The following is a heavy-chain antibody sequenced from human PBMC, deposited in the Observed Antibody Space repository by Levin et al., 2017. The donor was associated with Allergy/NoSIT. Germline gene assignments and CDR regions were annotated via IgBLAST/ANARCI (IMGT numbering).Heavy chain of an antibody. CDR1: GFTFSSYA. CDR3: AKLEGYCTGGVCYMTHYYYYYMDV. V-gene: IGHV3-23*01. J-gene: IGHJ6*03. CDR2: ISGSGGST. D-gene: IGHD2-8*02. Sequence: PGGSLRLSCAASGFTFSSYAMSWVRQAPGKGLEWVSAISGSGGSTYYADSVKGRFTISRDNSKNTLYLQMNSLRAEDTAVYYCAKLEGYCTGGVCYMTHYYYYYMDVWGKGTTVTVSS.